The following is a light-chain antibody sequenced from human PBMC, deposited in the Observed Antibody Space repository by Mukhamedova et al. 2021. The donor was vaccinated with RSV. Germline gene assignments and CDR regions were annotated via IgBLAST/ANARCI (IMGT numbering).Light chain of an antibody. CDR3: LHVYNYPRT. V-gene: IGKV1-6*01. Sequence: WYQRRVHGKAAKLLIYDASNLKSGVPSRFSGSGSGTDFSLTISSLQPEDFATYYCLHVYNYPRTLGQGPKVEIK. CDR2: DAS. J-gene: IGKJ1*01.